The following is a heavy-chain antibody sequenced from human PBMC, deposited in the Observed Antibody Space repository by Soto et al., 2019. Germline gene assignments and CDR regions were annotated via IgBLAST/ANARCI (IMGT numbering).Heavy chain of an antibody. Sequence: ASVKVSCKASGYTLTSYVVHWVRQAPGQRLEWMGWINAGNGNTKYSQKFQGRVTITRDTSASTAYMELSSLRSEDTAVYYCARDRGITGTTFSDYWGQGTLVTVSS. J-gene: IGHJ4*02. CDR3: ARDRGITGTTFSDY. V-gene: IGHV1-3*01. D-gene: IGHD1-7*01. CDR2: INAGNGNT. CDR1: GYTLTSYV.